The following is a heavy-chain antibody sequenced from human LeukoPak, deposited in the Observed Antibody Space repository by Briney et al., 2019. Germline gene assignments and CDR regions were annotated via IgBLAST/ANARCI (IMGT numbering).Heavy chain of an antibody. D-gene: IGHD2-2*01. CDR2: ISSSGSTI. Sequence: PGGSLRLSCAASGFTFSSYEMNWVRQAPGKGLEWVSYISSSGSTIYYADSVKGRFTISRDNAKNSLYLQMNSLRAEDTAVYYCARRLGYCRSTSCSKWGQGTLVTVSS. CDR3: ARRLGYCRSTSCSK. V-gene: IGHV3-48*03. J-gene: IGHJ4*02. CDR1: GFTFSSYE.